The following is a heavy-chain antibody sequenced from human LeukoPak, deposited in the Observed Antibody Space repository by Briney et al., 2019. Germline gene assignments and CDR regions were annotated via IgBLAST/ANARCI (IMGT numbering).Heavy chain of an antibody. J-gene: IGHJ4*02. V-gene: IGHV1-8*01. CDR2: MNPNSGNT. D-gene: IGHD3-22*01. CDR3: ARVPYYDSSGYYYEPFDY. Sequence: ASVKVSCKASGYTFTSYDINWVRQATGQGLEWMEWMNPNSGNTGYAQKFQGRVTMTRNTSISTAYMELSSLGSEDTAAYYCARVPYYDSSGYYYEPFDYWGQGTLVTVSS. CDR1: GYTFTSYD.